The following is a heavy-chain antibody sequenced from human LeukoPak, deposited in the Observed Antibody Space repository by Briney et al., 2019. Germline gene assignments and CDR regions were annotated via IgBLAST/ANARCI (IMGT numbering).Heavy chain of an antibody. V-gene: IGHV4-59*01. CDR3: ARGGRWSHDY. D-gene: IGHD4-23*01. J-gene: IGHJ4*02. Sequence: PTETLSLTCTVSGGSISSYYWSWIRQPPGKGLEWIGYIYYSGSTNYNPSLKSRVTISVDTSKNQFSLKLSSVTAADTAVYYCARGGRWSHDYWGQGTLVTASS. CDR1: GGSISSYY. CDR2: IYYSGST.